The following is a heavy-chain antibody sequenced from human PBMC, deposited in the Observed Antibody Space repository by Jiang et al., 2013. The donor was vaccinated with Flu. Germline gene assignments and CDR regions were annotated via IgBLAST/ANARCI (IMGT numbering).Heavy chain of an antibody. Sequence: FSYYDMHWVRQAPGKGLEWVAVISYDGSDKNYADSVKGRFTISRDNSKNTLYLQMNSLRAEDTAVYYCAKRFRIFGVVISDAFDIWGQGTMVTVSS. CDR1: FSYYD. J-gene: IGHJ3*02. D-gene: IGHD3-3*01. V-gene: IGHV3-30*18. CDR2: ISYDGSDK. CDR3: AKRFRIFGVVISDAFDI.